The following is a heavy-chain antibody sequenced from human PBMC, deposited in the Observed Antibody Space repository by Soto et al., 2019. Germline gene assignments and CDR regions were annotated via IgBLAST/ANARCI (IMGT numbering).Heavy chain of an antibody. V-gene: IGHV3-23*01. CDR3: AKGQGGSYFDY. Sequence: GGSLRLSCAASGFTFSSNAMSWVRQSPGKGLEWVSGISSSGGSTYYADSVKGRFTISRYNSKNMLYLQMNNLSAEDTAVYYCAKGQGGSYFDYWGQGTLVTVSS. J-gene: IGHJ4*02. D-gene: IGHD2-15*01. CDR2: ISSSGGST. CDR1: GFTFSSNA.